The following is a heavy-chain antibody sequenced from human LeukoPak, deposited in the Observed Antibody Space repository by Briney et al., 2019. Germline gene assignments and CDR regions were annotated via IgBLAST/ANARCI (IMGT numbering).Heavy chain of an antibody. D-gene: IGHD2-2*02. Sequence: ASVKVSCKAPGYTFTSYGISWVRQAPGQGLEWMGWVSTYNNKTNYAQKVQGRVTMTTDTSTTTAYMEVRSLKSDDTAVYYCARDREECPSCYNYWGQETLVTVSS. CDR2: VSTYNNKT. CDR1: GYTFTSYG. V-gene: IGHV1-18*01. J-gene: IGHJ4*02. CDR3: ARDREECPSCYNY.